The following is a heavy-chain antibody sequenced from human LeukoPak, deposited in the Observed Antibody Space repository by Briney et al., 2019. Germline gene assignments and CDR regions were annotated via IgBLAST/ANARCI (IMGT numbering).Heavy chain of an antibody. D-gene: IGHD2-15*01. CDR3: ARGGSGGSCFGDFDY. CDR2: ISSRSSTI. CDR1: GFIFSSYG. Sequence: GGSLRLSCAASGFIFSSYGMNWVRQAPGKGLEWISYISSRSSTIYYADSVKGRFTISRDNAKNSLYLQMNSLRDEDTAVYYCARGGSGGSCFGDFDYWGQGTLDTVSS. V-gene: IGHV3-48*02. J-gene: IGHJ4*02.